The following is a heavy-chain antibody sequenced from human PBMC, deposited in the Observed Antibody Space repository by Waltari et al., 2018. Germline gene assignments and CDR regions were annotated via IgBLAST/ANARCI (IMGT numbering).Heavy chain of an antibody. J-gene: IGHJ4*02. D-gene: IGHD2-21*02. Sequence: QVQLVQSGAEVKKPGSSVKVSCKASGGTFSSYTISWVRQAPGQGLEWMGRIIPSLGIANYAQKFQGRVTITADKSTSTAYMELSSLRSEDTAVYYCARDEYCGGDCYSASDYWGQGTLVTVSS. V-gene: IGHV1-69*08. CDR3: ARDEYCGGDCYSASDY. CDR2: IIPSLGIA. CDR1: GGTFSSYT.